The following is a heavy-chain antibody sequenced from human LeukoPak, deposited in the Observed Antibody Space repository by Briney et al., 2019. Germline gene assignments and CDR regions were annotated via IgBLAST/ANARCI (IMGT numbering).Heavy chain of an antibody. V-gene: IGHV4-61*01. CDR1: GGSVSSGPYY. CDR2: IYYTGST. D-gene: IGHD3-10*01. Sequence: SETLSLTCTVSGGSVSSGPYYWSWIRQPPGKGLEWIGYIYYTGSTNYNPSLKSRLTISVDTSKNQFSLKLSSVTAADTAVYYCARRGGSGRSFDYWGQGTLVTVSS. CDR3: ARRGGSGRSFDY. J-gene: IGHJ4*02.